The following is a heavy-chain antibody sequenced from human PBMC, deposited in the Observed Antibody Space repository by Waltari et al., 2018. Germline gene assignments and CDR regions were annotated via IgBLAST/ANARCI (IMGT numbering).Heavy chain of an antibody. CDR1: GGSISSHY. D-gene: IGHD3-16*01. CDR3: ARGVMITFGGAFDY. Sequence: QVQLQESGPGLVKPSETLSLTCTVSGGSISSHYWSWIRQPPGKGLEWIGYIYYSGSTNYNPSLKSRVTISVDTSKNQFSLKLSAVTAADTAVYYCARGVMITFGGAFDYWGQGTLVTVSS. V-gene: IGHV4-59*11. J-gene: IGHJ4*02. CDR2: IYYSGST.